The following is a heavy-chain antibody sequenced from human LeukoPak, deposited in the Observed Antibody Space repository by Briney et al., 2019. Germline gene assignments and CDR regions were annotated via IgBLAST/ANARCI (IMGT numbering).Heavy chain of an antibody. CDR1: GFTFRSYT. CDR3: ARGFCTSTSCYGSY. Sequence: GGSLRLSCAASGFTFRSYTMNWVRQAPGRGLEWVSSISSSSSSIYYADSVKGRFTISRDNAKKSLYLQMNSLRAEDTAMYYCARGFCTSTSCYGSYWGQGTLVTVSS. V-gene: IGHV3-21*01. J-gene: IGHJ4*02. CDR2: ISSSSSSI. D-gene: IGHD2-2*01.